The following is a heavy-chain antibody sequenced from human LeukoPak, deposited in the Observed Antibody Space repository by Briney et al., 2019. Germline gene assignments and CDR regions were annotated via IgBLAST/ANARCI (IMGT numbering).Heavy chain of an antibody. V-gene: IGHV4-59*08. Sequence: PSETLSLTCTVSGGSISSYYWSWIRQPPGKGLEWIGYIYSSGSTNYNPSLKSRVTISVDTSKSQFSLKLNSVTAADTAVYYCARRLAVTGSPAFDIWGQGTMVTVSS. CDR1: GGSISSYY. CDR3: ARRLAVTGSPAFDI. D-gene: IGHD6-19*01. CDR2: IYSSGST. J-gene: IGHJ3*02.